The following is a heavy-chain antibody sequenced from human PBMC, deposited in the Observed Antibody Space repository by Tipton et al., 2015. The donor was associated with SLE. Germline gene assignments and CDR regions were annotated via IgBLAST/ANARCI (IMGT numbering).Heavy chain of an antibody. CDR2: IYYSGST. D-gene: IGHD1-26*01. J-gene: IGHJ2*01. Sequence: TLSLTCTVSGGSISSHCWSWIRQPPGKGLEWIGYIYYSGSTNYNPSLKSRVTISVDTSKNQFSLKLSSVTAADTAVYYCARDPLGWELRTDWYFDLWGRGTLVTVSS. V-gene: IGHV4-59*11. CDR1: GGSISSHC. CDR3: ARDPLGWELRTDWYFDL.